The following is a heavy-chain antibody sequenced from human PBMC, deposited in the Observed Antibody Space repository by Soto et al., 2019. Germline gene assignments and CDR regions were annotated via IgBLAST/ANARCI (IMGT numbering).Heavy chain of an antibody. CDR1: GVFIDTGGFS. V-gene: IGHV4-31*03. D-gene: IGHD2-8*01. CDR2: ISYTGAA. J-gene: IGHJ4*02. Sequence: QVQLQESGPGLVKPSHTLTLTCSVSGVFIDTGGFSLSWARQLPGEGLQWIGYISYTGAAYYNPALKSRVVISLDTAANQFSLSLTSLTAADTAVYYCASGTFNDRSSDSWGQGRLVTVSS. CDR3: ASGTFNDRSSDS.